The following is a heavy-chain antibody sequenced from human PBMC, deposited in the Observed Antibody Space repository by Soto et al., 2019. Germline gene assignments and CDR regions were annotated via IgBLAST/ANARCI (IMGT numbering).Heavy chain of an antibody. CDR1: GGSISSSSYY. D-gene: IGHD2-15*01. CDR3: ARWVEVSLDYFDS. Sequence: PSETLSLTCTVSGGSISSSSYYWGWIRQPPGKGLEWIGHIYHSGRTYYNPSLKSRVSISVDTSKSQFSLHLSSVTAADTAVYYCARWVEVSLDYFDSWGQGTPVTVSS. V-gene: IGHV4-31*03. J-gene: IGHJ4*02. CDR2: IYHSGRT.